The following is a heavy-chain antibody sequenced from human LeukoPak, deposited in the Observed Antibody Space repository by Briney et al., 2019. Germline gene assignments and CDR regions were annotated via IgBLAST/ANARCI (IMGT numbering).Heavy chain of an antibody. V-gene: IGHV3-21*03. Sequence: PGGSLRLSCAGSGFSFSGYSVNWVRQAPGKGLEWVSTISYSSSYIFYADSVKGRVTVSRDNSRNTLHLQMNSLRAEDTAVYYCARDWYLDLWGRGSLVTVSS. CDR3: ARDWYLDL. CDR2: ISYSSSYI. J-gene: IGHJ2*01. CDR1: GFSFSGYS.